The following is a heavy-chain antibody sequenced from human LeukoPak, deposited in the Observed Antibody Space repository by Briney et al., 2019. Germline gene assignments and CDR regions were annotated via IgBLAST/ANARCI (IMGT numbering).Heavy chain of an antibody. CDR2: IRLDGSNK. D-gene: IGHD1-1*01. Sequence: GGSLRLSCAASGFTFTSYGMHWVRQAPGKGLEWVAFIRLDGSNKYYADSVKGRFTISRDNSKNTLYLQMNSLRAEDTAVYYCAKEGWNDRAYWGQGTLVTVSS. J-gene: IGHJ4*02. V-gene: IGHV3-30*02. CDR1: GFTFTSYG. CDR3: AKEGWNDRAY.